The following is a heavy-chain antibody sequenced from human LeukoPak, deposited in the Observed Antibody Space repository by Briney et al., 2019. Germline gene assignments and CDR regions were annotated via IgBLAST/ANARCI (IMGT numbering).Heavy chain of an antibody. CDR2: ISYDGSNK. V-gene: IGHV3-30*03. D-gene: IGHD6-19*01. Sequence: GGSLRLSCAASGFTFSRYGIHWVRQAPGKGLEWVAVISYDGSNKYYADSVKGRFTISRDNSRNTLSLQMNSLRAEDTAVYYCARGRRVAGTAGGLIGYWGQGTLVTVSS. CDR1: GFTFSRYG. CDR3: ARGRRVAGTAGGLIGY. J-gene: IGHJ4*02.